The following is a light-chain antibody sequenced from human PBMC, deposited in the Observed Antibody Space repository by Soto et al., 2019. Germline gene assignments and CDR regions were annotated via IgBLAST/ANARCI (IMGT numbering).Light chain of an antibody. CDR2: TGS. CDR1: QAIDSW. V-gene: IGKV1-12*01. J-gene: IGKJ1*01. CDR3: QQTLSFPPT. Sequence: IQMTQPTSSVSASVGDRVTITCRASQAIDSWLAWYQQTTGEAPKLLIFTGSLLHSGVPPRFSGSGSGTDFTLTISSLQPEDFATYYWQQTLSFPPTVGQGTKLDIK.